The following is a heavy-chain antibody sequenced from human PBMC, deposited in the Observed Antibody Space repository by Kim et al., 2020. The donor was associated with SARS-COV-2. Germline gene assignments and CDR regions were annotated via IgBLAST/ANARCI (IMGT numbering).Heavy chain of an antibody. CDR2: IYSGGSST. CDR3: AKDLPLDVVPNTPTDSSGLLFDY. V-gene: IGHV3-23*03. CDR1: GFTFSSYA. J-gene: IGHJ4*02. D-gene: IGHD3-22*01. Sequence: GGSLRLSCAASGFTFSSYAMSWVRQAPGKGLEWVSVIYSGGSSTYYADSVKGRFTISRDNSKNTLYLQMNSLRAEDTAVYYCAKDLPLDVVPNTPTDSSGLLFDYWGQGTLVTVSS.